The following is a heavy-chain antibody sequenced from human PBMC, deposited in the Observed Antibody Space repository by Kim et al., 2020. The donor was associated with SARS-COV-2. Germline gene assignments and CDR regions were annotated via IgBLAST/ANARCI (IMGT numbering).Heavy chain of an antibody. V-gene: IGHV1-46*01. CDR2: INPSGGST. J-gene: IGHJ5*02. CDR3: ARDWVLTDFWSGSPIGTGAWFDP. D-gene: IGHD3-3*01. CDR1: GYTFTSYY. Sequence: ASVKVSCKASGYTFTSYYMHWVRQAPGQGLEWMGIINPSGGSTSYAQKFQGRVTMTRDTSTSTVYMELSSLRSEDTAVYYCARDWVLTDFWSGSPIGTGAWFDPWGQGTLVTVSS.